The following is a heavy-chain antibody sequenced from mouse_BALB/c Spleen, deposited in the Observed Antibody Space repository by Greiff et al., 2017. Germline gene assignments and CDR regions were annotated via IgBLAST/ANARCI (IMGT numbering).Heavy chain of an antibody. CDR3: ARVHYYGSSYVGGYYAMDY. J-gene: IGHJ4*01. V-gene: IGHV5-4*02. D-gene: IGHD1-1*01. Sequence: VHLVESGGGLVKPGGSLKLSCAASGFTFSDYYMYWVRQTPEKRLEWVATISDGGSYTYYPDSVKGRFTISRDNAKNNLYLQMSSLKSEDTAMYYCARVHYYGSSYVGGYYAMDYWGQGTSVTVSS. CDR1: GFTFSDYY. CDR2: ISDGGSYT.